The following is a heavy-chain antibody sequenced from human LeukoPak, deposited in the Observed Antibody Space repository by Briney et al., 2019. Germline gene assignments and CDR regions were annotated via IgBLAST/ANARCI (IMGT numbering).Heavy chain of an antibody. Sequence: GGSLRLSCAASGFTFSNAWMSWVRQAPGKGLEWVGRIKSKTDGGTTDYAAPVKGRFTISRDDSKNTLYLQMNSLKTEDTAVYYCTPQWCSGGSCYSFSYWGQGTLVTVSS. CDR1: GFTFSNAW. CDR3: TPQWCSGGSCYSFSY. CDR2: IKSKTDGGTT. D-gene: IGHD2-15*01. J-gene: IGHJ4*02. V-gene: IGHV3-15*01.